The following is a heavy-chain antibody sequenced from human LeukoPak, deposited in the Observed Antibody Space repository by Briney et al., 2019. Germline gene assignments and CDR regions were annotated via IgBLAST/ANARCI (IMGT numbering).Heavy chain of an antibody. CDR3: ARRIPSGGYTIDY. CDR2: IRYDGSNK. CDR1: GFTFSSYG. V-gene: IGHV3-33*08. J-gene: IGHJ4*02. Sequence: GGSLRLSCAASGFTFSSYGMHWVRQAPGKGLEWVAFIRYDGSNKYYADSVKGRFTISRDNSKNILYLQMNSLRADDTAVYYCARRIPSGGYTIDYWGQGTLVTVSS. D-gene: IGHD1-26*01.